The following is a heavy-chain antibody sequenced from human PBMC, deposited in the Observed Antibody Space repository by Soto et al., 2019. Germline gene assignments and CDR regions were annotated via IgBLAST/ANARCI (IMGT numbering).Heavy chain of an antibody. CDR1: GYSFTSSW. D-gene: IGHD3-10*01. CDR2: IYPGDSDT. Sequence: GESLKISFKGSGYSFTSSWIGWVHQMPGKGLEWMGIIYPGDSDTRYSPSFQGQVTISADKSISTAYLQWSSLKASDTAMYYCARGPGDYYYGMAVWGQGTTVTVSS. CDR3: ARGPGDYYYGMAV. J-gene: IGHJ6*02. V-gene: IGHV5-51*07.